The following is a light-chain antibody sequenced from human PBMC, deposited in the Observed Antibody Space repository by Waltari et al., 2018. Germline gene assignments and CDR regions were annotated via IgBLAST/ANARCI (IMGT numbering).Light chain of an antibody. Sequence: EIVLTQSPGTLSLSPGERATLSCRASQSVSRALAWYQQKPGQAPRLLIYGASNRATGIPDRFSGSGSGTDFSLTISRLDPEDVAVYYCQHYERLPATLGQGTKVEIK. V-gene: IGKV3-20*01. CDR1: QSVSRA. CDR3: QHYERLPAT. CDR2: GAS. J-gene: IGKJ1*01.